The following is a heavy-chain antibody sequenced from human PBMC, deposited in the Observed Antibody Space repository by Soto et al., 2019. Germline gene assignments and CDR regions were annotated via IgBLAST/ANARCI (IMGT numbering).Heavy chain of an antibody. D-gene: IGHD6-13*01. CDR1: GFTFTSSA. V-gene: IGHV1-58*01. CDR2: IVVGSGNT. Sequence: AAVKVSCKASGFTFTSSAVQWVRQARGQRLEWIGWIVVGSGNTNYAQKFQERVTITRDMSTSTAYMELSSLRSEDTAVYYCAADRPGRSWLGGYWYYYGMDVWGQGTTVTVSS. J-gene: IGHJ6*02. CDR3: AADRPGRSWLGGYWYYYGMDV.